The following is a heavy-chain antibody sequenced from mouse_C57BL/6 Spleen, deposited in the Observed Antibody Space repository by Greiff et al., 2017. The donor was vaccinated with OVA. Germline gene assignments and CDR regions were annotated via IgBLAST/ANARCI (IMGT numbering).Heavy chain of an antibody. Sequence: VQLQQSGPELVKPGASVKMSCKASGYTFTDYNMHWVKQSHGKSLEWIGYINPNNGGTSYNQKFKGKATLTVNKSSSTAYMELRSLTSEDSAVYYCARSGDYGNPFAYWGQGTLVTVSA. CDR1: GYTFTDYN. CDR3: ARSGDYGNPFAY. V-gene: IGHV1-22*01. J-gene: IGHJ3*01. CDR2: INPNNGGT. D-gene: IGHD2-1*01.